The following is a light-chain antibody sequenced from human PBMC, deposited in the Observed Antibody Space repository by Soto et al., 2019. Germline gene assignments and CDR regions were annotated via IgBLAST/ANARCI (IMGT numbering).Light chain of an antibody. CDR1: QSISDY. J-gene: IGKJ5*01. Sequence: DIQMTQSPSSLSASVGDRVTITCRANQSISDYLNWYQQKPGKAPKFLIYASSSLQSGVPSRFRGSGSGTLFTLTISSLQPEDFATYYCQQSYSTPTITFGHGTRLEI. V-gene: IGKV1-39*01. CDR3: QQSYSTPTIT. CDR2: ASS.